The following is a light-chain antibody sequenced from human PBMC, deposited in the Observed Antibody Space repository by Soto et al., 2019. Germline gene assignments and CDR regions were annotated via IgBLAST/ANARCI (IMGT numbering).Light chain of an antibody. J-gene: IGKJ5*01. V-gene: IGKV3-20*01. CDR1: QSINSN. Sequence: TQSPATLSVSPWDRATLSCRASQSINSNLAWYQQQPGQAPRLLIYGASSRATGIPNRFSGSGSGTDFTLTISRLEPEDFAVYYCQQYGSLITFGQGTRLEIK. CDR3: QQYGSLIT. CDR2: GAS.